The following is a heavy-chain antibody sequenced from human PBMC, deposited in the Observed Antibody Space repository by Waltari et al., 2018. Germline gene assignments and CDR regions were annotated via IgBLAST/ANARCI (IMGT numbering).Heavy chain of an antibody. V-gene: IGHV4-34*01. D-gene: IGHD3-22*01. Sequence: QVQLQQWGAGLLKPSETLSLTCAVYGGSFSGYYWSWIRQPPGKGLEWIGEINHSGSTNYNPSLRSRVTITVDPSKNQFSLKLSSVTAADTAVYYCAGGYYRTDFDYWGQGTLVTVSS. CDR2: INHSGST. CDR3: AGGYYRTDFDY. CDR1: GGSFSGYY. J-gene: IGHJ4*02.